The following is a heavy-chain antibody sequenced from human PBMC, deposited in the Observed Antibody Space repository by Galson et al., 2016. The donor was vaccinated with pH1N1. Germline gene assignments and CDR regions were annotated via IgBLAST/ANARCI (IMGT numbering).Heavy chain of an antibody. CDR1: GGTFVSYS. CDR3: ARVRSHSAMSGTFLF. V-gene: IGHV1-69*02. D-gene: IGHD3-10*01. Sequence: SVKVSCKVSGGTFVSYSINWVRQAPGQGLEWMGRFIPMIDLTTYAPRFQGRVSITADKSTSTVYMELSSLRSDDTAIYYCARVRSHSAMSGTFLFWGQSTLVTVSS. J-gene: IGHJ1*01. CDR2: FIPMIDLT.